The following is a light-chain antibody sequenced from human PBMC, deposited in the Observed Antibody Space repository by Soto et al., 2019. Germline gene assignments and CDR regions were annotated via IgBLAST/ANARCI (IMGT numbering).Light chain of an antibody. J-gene: IGKJ2*01. Sequence: EIVMTQSPATLSVSPGGRATLSCRASQSVSSYLAWYQQRPGQPPRLLIYGASTRATGIPARFSGSGSGTEFSLPISSLQSEDFAVYYCQQYNTWPPKSTFGQGTKLEIK. CDR3: QQYNTWPPKST. CDR1: QSVSSY. CDR2: GAS. V-gene: IGKV3-15*01.